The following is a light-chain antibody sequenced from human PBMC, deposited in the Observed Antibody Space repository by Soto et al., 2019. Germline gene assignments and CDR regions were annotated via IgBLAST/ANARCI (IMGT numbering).Light chain of an antibody. V-gene: IGKV4-1*01. CDR2: WAS. J-gene: IGKJ2*01. Sequence: DIVMTQSPDSLAVSLGERATINCKSSQSVLYSSNNKNYLAWYQQKPGQPPKLLIYWASTRESGVPDRFSGSGSGTDFTLTISRLQAEDVAVYYCQQYYSTPYTVGQVTTLEIK. CDR1: QSVLYSSNNKNY. CDR3: QQYYSTPYT.